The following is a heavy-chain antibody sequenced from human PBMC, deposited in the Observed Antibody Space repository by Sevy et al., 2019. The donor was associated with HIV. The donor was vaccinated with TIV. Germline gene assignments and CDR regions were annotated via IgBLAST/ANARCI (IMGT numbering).Heavy chain of an antibody. J-gene: IGHJ4*02. CDR1: GYTLTKLS. V-gene: IGHV1-24*01. CDR3: AATREYYYGNSGFFDY. Sequence: ASVKVSCKVSGYTLTKLSMHWVRQAPGKGLEWMGSFDPEDGERIYAQNFQGRVTMSEDTSTDTAYMDLSSLRSDDTAVYFCAATREYYYGNSGFFDYWGQGTLVTLSS. CDR2: FDPEDGER. D-gene: IGHD3-22*01.